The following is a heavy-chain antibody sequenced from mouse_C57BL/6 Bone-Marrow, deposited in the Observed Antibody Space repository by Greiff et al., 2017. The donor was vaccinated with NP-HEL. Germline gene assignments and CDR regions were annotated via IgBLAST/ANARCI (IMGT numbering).Heavy chain of an antibody. CDR1: GFTFSDFY. CDR2: SRNKANEYTT. Sequence: EVNVVESGGGLVQSGRSLRLSCATSGFTFSDFYMEWVRQAPGKGLEWIAASRNKANEYTTEYSASGKGRFIVSRDTTQSILYLQMNALRAEDTAIYYCARDACGGTRAMDYWGQGTSVTVSS. V-gene: IGHV7-1*01. D-gene: IGHD1-1*02. CDR3: ARDACGGTRAMDY. J-gene: IGHJ4*01.